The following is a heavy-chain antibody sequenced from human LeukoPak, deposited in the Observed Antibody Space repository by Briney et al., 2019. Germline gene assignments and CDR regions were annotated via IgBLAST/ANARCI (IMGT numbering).Heavy chain of an antibody. Sequence: KPSETLSLTCTVSGGSISSSSYYWGWIRQPPGKGLEWIGSIYYSGSTYYNPSLKSRVTISVDTSKNQFSLKLSSVTAADTAVYYCARGTPYSSSWYYYYYYMDVWGKGTTVTVSS. CDR2: IYYSGST. V-gene: IGHV4-39*07. CDR1: GGSISSSSYY. J-gene: IGHJ6*03. CDR3: ARGTPYSSSWYYYYYYMDV. D-gene: IGHD6-13*01.